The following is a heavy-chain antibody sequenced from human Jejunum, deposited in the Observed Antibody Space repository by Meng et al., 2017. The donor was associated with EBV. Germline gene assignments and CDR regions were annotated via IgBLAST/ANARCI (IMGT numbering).Heavy chain of an antibody. V-gene: IGHV1-2*06. Sequence: QVQLVQSGAEVKKPGASVKVSCKASAYTFAGYYMHWVRQAPGQGLEWMGRINPNSGGANYAQKFQGRVTMTRDTSISTAYTELSRLRSDDTAVYYCAREGLVGDLRYFDLWGRGTLVTVSS. D-gene: IGHD3-16*01. CDR3: AREGLVGDLRYFDL. CDR1: AYTFAGYY. J-gene: IGHJ2*01. CDR2: INPNSGGA.